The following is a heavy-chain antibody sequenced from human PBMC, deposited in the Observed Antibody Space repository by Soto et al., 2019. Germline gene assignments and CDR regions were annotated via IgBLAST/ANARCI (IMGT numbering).Heavy chain of an antibody. CDR2: IDTYGSAT. Sequence: GGALRLSCAASGFSLSGYWMHWVRQAPGKGLVWVSRIDTYGSATKYADSVEGRFSISKDNAENTLYLQMNNLRADDTAVYYCVRVLKSIGWDNDVFDIWGQGTMVTVSS. J-gene: IGHJ3*02. CDR1: GFSLSGYW. CDR3: VRVLKSIGWDNDVFDI. D-gene: IGHD6-19*01. V-gene: IGHV3-74*01.